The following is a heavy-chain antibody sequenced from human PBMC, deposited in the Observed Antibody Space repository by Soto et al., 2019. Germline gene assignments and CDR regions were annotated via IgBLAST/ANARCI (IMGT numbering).Heavy chain of an antibody. CDR1: GYTFTSYD. CDR3: ARASASNLQC. CDR2: LDPKSGDT. D-gene: IGHD3-3*01. Sequence: QVHLVQSGAEVKKPGASVKVSCKASGYTFTSYDINWVRQAPGQGLEWMGWLDPKSGDTGHAQKFQFRVTMTRDTSISTGYIALSSLRYEDTALYYCARASASNLQCWGQGTLVTVSS. V-gene: IGHV1-8*01. J-gene: IGHJ1*01.